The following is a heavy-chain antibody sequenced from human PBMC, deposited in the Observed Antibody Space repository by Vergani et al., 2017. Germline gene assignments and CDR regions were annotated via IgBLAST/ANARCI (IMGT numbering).Heavy chain of an antibody. CDR1: GYSFTSYW. J-gene: IGHJ5*02. Sequence: EVQLVPSGAEVKTPGESLRISCKGSGYSFTSYWISWVRQMPGKGLEWMGRIDPSDSYTNYSPSFQGHVTISADKSISTAYLQWSSLKASDTAMYYCARLYHDSSQFDPWGQGTLVTVSS. CDR2: IDPSDSYT. CDR3: ARLYHDSSQFDP. D-gene: IGHD6-13*01. V-gene: IGHV5-10-1*01.